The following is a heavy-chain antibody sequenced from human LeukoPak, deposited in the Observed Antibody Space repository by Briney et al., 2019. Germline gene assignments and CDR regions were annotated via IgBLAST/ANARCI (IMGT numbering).Heavy chain of an antibody. CDR3: ARAALPGYPILFDS. CDR2: ISKCGSSK. V-gene: IGHV3-48*03. CDR1: GFTFSNYE. J-gene: IGHJ4*02. D-gene: IGHD5-12*01. Sequence: GGSLRLSCAASGFTFSNYEMTWVRQAPGKGLEWISYISKCGSSKFYADSVQGRFIVSRDNAKGSVYLQINSLRPEDTAVYYCARAALPGYPILFDSWGQGTLVIVSS.